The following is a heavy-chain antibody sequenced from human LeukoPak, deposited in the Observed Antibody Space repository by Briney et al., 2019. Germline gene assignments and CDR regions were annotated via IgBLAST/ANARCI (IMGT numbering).Heavy chain of an antibody. D-gene: IGHD5-12*01. V-gene: IGHV1-2*02. CDR3: ARDRSGYSGYLLDN. CDR2: INPNSGGT. Sequence: VASVKVSCKASGYTFTGYYMHWVRQAPGQGLEWMGWINPNSGGTNYAQKFQGRVTMTRDTSISTAYMELSRLRSDDTAMYYCARDRSGYSGYLLDNWGQGTLVTVSS. J-gene: IGHJ4*02. CDR1: GYTFTGYY.